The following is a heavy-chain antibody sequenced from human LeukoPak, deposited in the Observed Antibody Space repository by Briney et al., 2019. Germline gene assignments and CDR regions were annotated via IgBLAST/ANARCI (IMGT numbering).Heavy chain of an antibody. Sequence: GASVTVSCTASGYTFTSYDINWVRQATGQGLEWMGWMNPNSGNTGYAQKFQGRVTMTRNTSISTAYMELSSLRSEDTAVYYCASQYYDFWSGYYTDYYYYYGMDVWGQGTTVTVSS. CDR3: ASQYYDFWSGYYTDYYYYYGMDV. J-gene: IGHJ6*02. CDR2: MNPNSGNT. V-gene: IGHV1-8*01. CDR1: GYTFTSYD. D-gene: IGHD3-3*01.